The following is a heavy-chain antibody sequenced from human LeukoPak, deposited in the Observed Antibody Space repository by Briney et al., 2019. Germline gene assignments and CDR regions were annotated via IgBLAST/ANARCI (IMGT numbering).Heavy chain of an antibody. D-gene: IGHD1-7*01. V-gene: IGHV3-9*01. CDR1: GCTFDDYA. CDR2: ISWNSGSI. Sequence: PGGSLRLSCAVSGCTFDDYAMHWVRQAPGKGLEWVSGISWNSGSIGYADSVKGRFTISRDSAKNSLYLQMNSLRAEDTALYYCAKDITGTTIFDAFDIWGQGTMVTVSS. J-gene: IGHJ3*02. CDR3: AKDITGTTIFDAFDI.